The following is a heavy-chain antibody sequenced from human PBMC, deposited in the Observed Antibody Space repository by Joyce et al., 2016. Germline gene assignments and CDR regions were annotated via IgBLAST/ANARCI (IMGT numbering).Heavy chain of an antibody. Sequence: QVQLQESGPGLVKPSGTLSLTCAVSGGSISSAHWWSWVRQPPGKGVEWIGEIYLGGSTTYNPSLKSRVTRSVDKSKKQRSLKMNSVTAADTAVYYCARNGAYSQDAWGQGTLVTVSS. CDR1: GGSISSAHW. D-gene: IGHD5-12*01. J-gene: IGHJ5*01. CDR2: IYLGGST. CDR3: ARNGAYSQDA. V-gene: IGHV4-4*02.